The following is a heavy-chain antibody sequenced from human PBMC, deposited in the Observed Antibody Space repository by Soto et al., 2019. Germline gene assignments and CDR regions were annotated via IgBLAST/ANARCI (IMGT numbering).Heavy chain of an antibody. V-gene: IGHV4-4*02. Sequence: SETLSLTCAVYGGSITSNKWWSWVRQPPGKGLEWIGEIYHSGSNNYNPSLKSRVTISLDKSKTQFSLKLSSVTAADTAVYYCARDREYSSSPDFDYWGQGTLVTVSS. CDR2: IYHSGSN. CDR1: GGSITSNKW. CDR3: ARDREYSSSPDFDY. D-gene: IGHD6-6*01. J-gene: IGHJ4*02.